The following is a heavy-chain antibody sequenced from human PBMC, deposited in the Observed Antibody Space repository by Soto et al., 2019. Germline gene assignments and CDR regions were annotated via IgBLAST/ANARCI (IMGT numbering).Heavy chain of an antibody. CDR2: MNPNSGNT. CDR1: GYTFSSYD. D-gene: IGHD6-25*01. CDR3: ARERSAYFDY. J-gene: IGHJ4*02. V-gene: IGHV1-8*01. Sequence: QVQLVQSGAEVKKPGASVKVSCKASGYTFSSYDVNWVRRATGQGLEWMAWMNPNSGNTGYAQKFQGRVTMTRNTSISTAYMELSSLRSEDTAVYYCARERSAYFDYWGQGTLVTVSS.